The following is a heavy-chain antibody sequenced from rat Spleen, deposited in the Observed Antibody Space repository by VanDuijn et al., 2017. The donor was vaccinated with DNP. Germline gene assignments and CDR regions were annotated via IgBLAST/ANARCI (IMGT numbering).Heavy chain of an antibody. J-gene: IGHJ4*01. D-gene: IGHD1-3*01. CDR3: ARPMAATGAYVMDA. Sequence: EVQLVESGGDLVQPGGSLKLSCVASGFTFNYFWMAWVRQVPGKGLEWVASITNTDRTEYVDSVKGRFTISRDNAKNTQYLQMNSLRSEDTATYYCARPMAATGAYVMDAWGQGTSVTVSS. CDR1: GFTFNYFW. CDR2: ITNTDRT. V-gene: IGHV5-31*01.